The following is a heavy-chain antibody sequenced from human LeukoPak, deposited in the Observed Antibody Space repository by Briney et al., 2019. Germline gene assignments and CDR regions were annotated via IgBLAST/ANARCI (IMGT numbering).Heavy chain of an antibody. Sequence: GGSLRLSCAASGFTFSSYSMNWVRQAPGKGLEWVSVLYSGGNTYYADSVKGRFTISRDDSKNTLYLEMISLRAEDTAVYYCARDRRDDYYYYYGMDVWGQGTTVTVSS. CDR1: GFTFSSYS. CDR2: LYSGGNT. V-gene: IGHV3-66*01. J-gene: IGHJ6*02. CDR3: ARDRRDDYYYYYGMDV.